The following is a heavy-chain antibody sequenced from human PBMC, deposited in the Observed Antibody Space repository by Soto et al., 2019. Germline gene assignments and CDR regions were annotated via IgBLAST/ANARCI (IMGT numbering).Heavy chain of an antibody. Sequence: LRLSCADSGFRFSSYSMSWVRQTPGKGLEWVAAITATGDRTYYADSVTGRFTISRDNSKKTHYLQMTSLRAEDTAMYYCARQVYTVVTPIDYWGQGTLVTVSS. J-gene: IGHJ4*02. CDR3: ARQVYTVVTPIDY. D-gene: IGHD2-21*02. V-gene: IGHV3-23*01. CDR1: GFRFSSYS. CDR2: ITATGDRT.